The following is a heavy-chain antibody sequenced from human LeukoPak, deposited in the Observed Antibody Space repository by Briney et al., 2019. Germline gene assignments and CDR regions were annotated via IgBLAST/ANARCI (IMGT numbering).Heavy chain of an antibody. V-gene: IGHV1-69*13. Sequence: SVKVSCKASGYTFTSYGISWVRQAPGQGLEWMGGIIPIFGTANYAQKFQGRVTITADESTSTAYMELGSLRSEDTAVYYCAGYYYGSAFDYWGQGTLVTVSS. J-gene: IGHJ4*02. CDR3: AGYYYGSAFDY. CDR1: GYTFTSYG. CDR2: IIPIFGTA. D-gene: IGHD3-10*01.